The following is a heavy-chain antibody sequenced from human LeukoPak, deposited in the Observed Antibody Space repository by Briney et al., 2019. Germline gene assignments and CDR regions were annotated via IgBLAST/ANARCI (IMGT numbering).Heavy chain of an antibody. CDR3: ALYYYGSGSYWDAFDI. CDR2: IIPILGIA. D-gene: IGHD3-10*01. V-gene: IGHV1-69*04. J-gene: IGHJ3*02. CDR1: GGTFTSYA. Sequence: SVKLSCKASGGTFTSYAISWVRQAPGQGLEWMGRIIPILGIANYAQKFQGRVTITADRSTSTAYMELSSLRSGDTAVYYCALYYYGSGSYWDAFDIWGQGTMVTVSS.